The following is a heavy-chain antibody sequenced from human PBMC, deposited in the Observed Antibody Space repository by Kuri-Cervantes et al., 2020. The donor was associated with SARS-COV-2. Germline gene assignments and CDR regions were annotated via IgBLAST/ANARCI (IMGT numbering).Heavy chain of an antibody. CDR3: ARILGILDY. J-gene: IGHJ4*02. D-gene: IGHD7-27*01. V-gene: IGHV4-38-2*01. Sequence: GSLRLSCAVSGYSISSGYYWGWIRQPPGKGLGWIGSIYYSGSTYYNPSLKSRVTISVDTSKNQFSLKLSSVTAADTAVYYCARILGILDYWGQGTLVTVSS. CDR2: IYYSGST. CDR1: GYSISSGYY.